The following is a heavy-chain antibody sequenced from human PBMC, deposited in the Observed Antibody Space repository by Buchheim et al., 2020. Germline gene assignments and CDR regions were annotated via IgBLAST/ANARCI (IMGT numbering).Heavy chain of an antibody. V-gene: IGHV3-23*01. J-gene: IGHJ4*02. CDR2: IDAGGNS. CDR3: DKIWSGYSGADY. D-gene: IGHD3-3*01. Sequence: DVQLLQSGGGLVQPGGSLRLSCAASGFTMSSDGMSWVRQAPGKGLEWVATIDAGGNSFHADSVKGRFTISRADSQNTLYLQMNNLRAEDTAVYYCDKIWSGYSGADYWGQGTL. CDR1: GFTMSSDG.